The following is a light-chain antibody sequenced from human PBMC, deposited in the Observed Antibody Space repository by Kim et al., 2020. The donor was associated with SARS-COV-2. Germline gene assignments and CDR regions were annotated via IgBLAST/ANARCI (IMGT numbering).Light chain of an antibody. CDR2: KAS. CDR3: QRYNKA. J-gene: IGKJ1*01. Sequence: DIQMTQSPSTLSASVGDRVTITCRTSQSINSWLAWYQQKPRKAPKLLIYKASILESGVPSRFSGSGSETEFTLTISSLQPDDFATYYCQRYNKAFGQGTKVEIK. V-gene: IGKV1-5*03. CDR1: QSINSW.